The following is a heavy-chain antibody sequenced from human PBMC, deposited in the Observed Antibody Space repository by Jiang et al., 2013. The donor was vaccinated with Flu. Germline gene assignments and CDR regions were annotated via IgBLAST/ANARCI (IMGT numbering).Heavy chain of an antibody. Sequence: LLKPSETLSLTCDVSNYSINRNNYWGWIRQSPGMGLEWIGSIFHNGITYYNPTLESRVTLSIDTSKNQFSLKLTSVTAADTAFYYCARYRSPPHYYDSGFHRTQAFDIWGQGTMVTVSS. V-gene: IGHV4-38-2*01. CDR2: IFHNGIT. J-gene: IGHJ3*02. D-gene: IGHD3-22*01. CDR3: ARYRSPPHYYDSGFHRTQAFDI. CDR1: NYSINRNNY.